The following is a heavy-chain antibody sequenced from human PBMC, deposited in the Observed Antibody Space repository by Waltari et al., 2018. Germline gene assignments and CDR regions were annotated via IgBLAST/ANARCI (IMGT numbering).Heavy chain of an antibody. CDR1: GFTFSSYS. D-gene: IGHD3-10*01. Sequence: EVQLVESGGGLVKPGGSLRLSCAASGFTFSSYSMNWVRQAPGKGLEWVSYISSSSSYISYADSVKGRFTISRDNAKNSLYLQMNSLRAEDTAVYYCARGGWGGYYYYMDVWGKGTTVTVSS. CDR3: ARGGWGGYYYYMDV. CDR2: ISSSSSYI. V-gene: IGHV3-21*01. J-gene: IGHJ6*03.